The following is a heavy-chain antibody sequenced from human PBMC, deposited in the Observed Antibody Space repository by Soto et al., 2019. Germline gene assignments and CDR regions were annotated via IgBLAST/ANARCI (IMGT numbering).Heavy chain of an antibody. CDR3: ASQRIGELNPFYWFDP. Sequence: ASVKVSCKVSGYTLTELSMHWVRQAPGKGLEWMGGFDPEDGETIYAQKFQGRVTMTEDTSTDTAYMELSSLRSEDTAVYYCASQRIGELNPFYWFDPWGQGTLVTVSS. D-gene: IGHD3-10*01. CDR1: GYTLTELS. CDR2: FDPEDGET. J-gene: IGHJ5*02. V-gene: IGHV1-24*01.